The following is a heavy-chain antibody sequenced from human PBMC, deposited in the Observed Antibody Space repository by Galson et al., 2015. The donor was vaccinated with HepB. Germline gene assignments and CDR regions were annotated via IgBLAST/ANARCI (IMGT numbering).Heavy chain of an antibody. Sequence: SAKVSCKASGFNSTSSAMQRVRQARVQRLEWIGWIVVGSGNTTDAQKFQERVTITRDMSTRTAYMELSSLRSEDTAVYYCAAGIVGTTTPDFDSWGQGTLVTVSS. V-gene: IGHV1-58*02. D-gene: IGHD1-26*01. CDR3: AAGIVGTTTPDFDS. CDR2: IVVGSGNT. J-gene: IGHJ4*02. CDR1: GFNSTSSA.